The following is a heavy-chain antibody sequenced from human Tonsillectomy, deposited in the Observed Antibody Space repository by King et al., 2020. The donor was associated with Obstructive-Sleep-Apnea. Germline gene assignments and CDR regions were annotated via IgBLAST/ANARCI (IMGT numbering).Heavy chain of an antibody. J-gene: IGHJ3*02. CDR2: VSWNSVTR. CDR3: AKDIAVAGMVAFDI. V-gene: IGHV3-9*01. Sequence: DVQLVESGGGLVQSGRSLRLSCAASGFTFDDYAMHWVRQVPGKGLEWVSGVSWNSVTRVYGDSVKGRFTISRDNAKNSLYLQMNSLRAEDTALYYCAKDIAVAGMVAFDIWGQGTMVTVSS. CDR1: GFTFDDYA. D-gene: IGHD6-19*01.